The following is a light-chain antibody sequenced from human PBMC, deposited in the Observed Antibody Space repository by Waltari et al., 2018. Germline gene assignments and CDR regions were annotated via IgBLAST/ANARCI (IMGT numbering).Light chain of an antibody. J-gene: IGKJ1*01. Sequence: DIQMTQSPSTLSASVGDTVTITCRASQSVSSWLAWYQQKAGKAPTVLIYDASDLESGVPSRFSGSGSDTEFTLTISSLQPDDFATYYCQQYNTYWTFGQGTKVEIK. CDR3: QQYNTYWT. CDR2: DAS. CDR1: QSVSSW. V-gene: IGKV1-5*01.